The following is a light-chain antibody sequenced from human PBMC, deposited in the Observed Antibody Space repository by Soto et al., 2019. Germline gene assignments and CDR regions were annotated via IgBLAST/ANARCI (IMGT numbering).Light chain of an antibody. J-gene: IGKJ4*01. CDR3: QQYHNWPLT. CDR1: QSITGN. Sequence: EIVMTQSPATPSVSPGERATLSCRASQSITGNLTWYQQKPGQAPRLLIYDASTRATGIPARFSGSGSGTEFTLTISSLQSEDFAVYYCQQYHNWPLTFGGGTKVDIK. CDR2: DAS. V-gene: IGKV3-15*01.